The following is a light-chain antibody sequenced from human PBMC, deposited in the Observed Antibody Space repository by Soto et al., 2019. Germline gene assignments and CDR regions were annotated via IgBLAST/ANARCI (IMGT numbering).Light chain of an antibody. Sequence: QSVLTQPASVSGSPGQSIAISCTGTSSDVGAYDYVSWYQQHAGKAPKLMIYDVNNRPSGVSNRFSGSKSGNTASLTISGLQAEDEADYYCSSYTISSTPLYVFGTGTKVTVL. V-gene: IGLV2-14*01. CDR3: SSYTISSTPLYV. CDR2: DVN. J-gene: IGLJ1*01. CDR1: SSDVGAYDY.